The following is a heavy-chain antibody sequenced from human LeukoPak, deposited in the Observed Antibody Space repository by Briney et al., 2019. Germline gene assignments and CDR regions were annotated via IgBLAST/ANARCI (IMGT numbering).Heavy chain of an antibody. CDR1: GYTFTGYY. CDR3: ARVLRYFEGYYYGMDV. J-gene: IGHJ6*02. CDR2: NNPNSGGT. Sequence: ASVKVSCKASGYTFTGYYMHWVRQAPGQGLEWMGWNNPNSGGTNYAQKFQGRVTMTRDTSISTAYMELSRLRSDDTAVYYCARVLRYFEGYYYGMDVWGQGTTVTVSS. D-gene: IGHD3-9*01. V-gene: IGHV1-2*02.